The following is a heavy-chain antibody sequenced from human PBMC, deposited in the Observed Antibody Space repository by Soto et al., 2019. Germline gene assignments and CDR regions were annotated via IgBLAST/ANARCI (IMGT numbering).Heavy chain of an antibody. Sequence: GGSLRLSCAASGFTFSSYSMNWVRQAPGKGLEWVSSTSSSSSYIYYADSVKGRFTISRDNAKNSLYLQMNSLRAEDTAVYYCAKGSTSTSRWYSSSCYGSEGDYYYYYGMDVWGQGTTVTISS. D-gene: IGHD6-13*01. V-gene: IGHV3-21*01. J-gene: IGHJ6*02. CDR1: GFTFSSYS. CDR2: TSSSSSYI. CDR3: AKGSTSTSRWYSSSCYGSEGDYYYYYGMDV.